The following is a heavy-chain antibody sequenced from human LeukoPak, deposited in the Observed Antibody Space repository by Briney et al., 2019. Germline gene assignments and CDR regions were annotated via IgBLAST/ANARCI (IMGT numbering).Heavy chain of an antibody. CDR3: ARGRRGIVGATTLHY. Sequence: SETLSLTCAVYGGSFSGYYWSWIRQPPGKGLEWIGEINHSGSTNYNPSLKSRVTISVDTSKNHFSLKLSSVTAADTVVYYCARGRRGIVGATTLHYWGQGTLVTVSS. D-gene: IGHD1-26*01. V-gene: IGHV4-34*01. J-gene: IGHJ4*02. CDR1: GGSFSGYY. CDR2: INHSGST.